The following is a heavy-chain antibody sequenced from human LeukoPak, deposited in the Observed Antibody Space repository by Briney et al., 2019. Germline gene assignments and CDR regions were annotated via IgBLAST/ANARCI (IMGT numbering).Heavy chain of an antibody. V-gene: IGHV1-69*13. CDR2: IIPIFGTA. CDR3: ARVGAAAGPT. CDR1: GGTFSSYA. Sequence: ASVKVSCKASGGTFSSYAISWVRQAPGQGLEWMGGIIPIFGTANYAQKFQGRVTITADESTSTAYMELSSLRSEDTAVYYCARVGAAAGPTWGQGTLVTVSS. D-gene: IGHD6-13*01. J-gene: IGHJ5*02.